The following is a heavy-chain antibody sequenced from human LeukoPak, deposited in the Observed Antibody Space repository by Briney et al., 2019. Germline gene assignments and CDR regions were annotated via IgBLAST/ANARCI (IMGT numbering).Heavy chain of an antibody. Sequence: ASVKVSCKASGYIFTKYVVHWVRQAPGQRPDWMGWIKDGNGNTKYSQNFQDRLTITRDTSASTVYMELSSLTSEDTALYYCARDDCGDTCYPGGYWGQGTLVTVSS. J-gene: IGHJ4*02. CDR1: GYIFTKYV. CDR3: ARDDCGDTCYPGGY. V-gene: IGHV1-3*01. D-gene: IGHD2-21*01. CDR2: IKDGNGNT.